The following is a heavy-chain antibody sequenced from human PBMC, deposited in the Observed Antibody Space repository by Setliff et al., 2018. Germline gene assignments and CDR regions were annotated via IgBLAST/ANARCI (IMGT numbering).Heavy chain of an antibody. CDR2: IFPADSET. CDR1: GYNFNSHW. CDR3: ARLPSTGSAFFQH. V-gene: IGHV5-51*01. J-gene: IGHJ1*01. Sequence: PGESLKISCATSGYNFNSHWIAWVRQVPGGGLEWMGLIFPADSETRYSPSFQGQFTMSVDTSTNTAYLQWNSLKASDTALYFCARLPSTGSAFFQHWGQGTLVTVS. D-gene: IGHD1-1*01.